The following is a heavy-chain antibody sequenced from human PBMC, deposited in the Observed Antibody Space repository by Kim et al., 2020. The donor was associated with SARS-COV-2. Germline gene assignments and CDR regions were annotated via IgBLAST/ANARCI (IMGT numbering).Heavy chain of an antibody. CDR3: ARGVWELWYFDL. J-gene: IGHJ2*01. Sequence: SETLSLTCAVYGGSFSGYYWSWIRQPPGKGLEWIGEINHSGSTNYNPSPRSRVTISADTSKNQFSLKLSSVTAADTAVYYCARGVWELWYFDLWGRGTLVTVSS. CDR1: GGSFSGYY. V-gene: IGHV4-34*01. D-gene: IGHD1-26*01. CDR2: INHSGST.